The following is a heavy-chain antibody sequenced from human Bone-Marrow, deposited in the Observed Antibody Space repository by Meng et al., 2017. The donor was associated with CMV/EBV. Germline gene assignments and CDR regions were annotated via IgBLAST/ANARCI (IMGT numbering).Heavy chain of an antibody. J-gene: IGHJ4*02. CDR1: GFTFSSHW. CDR2: INQDGSQK. V-gene: IGHV3-7*03. D-gene: IGHD2-21*01. CDR3: ARGDDLDY. Sequence: GESLKISCAASGFTFSSHWMTWVRQAPGKGLEWVANINQDGSQKNYVDSVKGRFTISRDNAKNSLYLQMNSLRAEDTAVYYCARGDDLDYWGQGTLVSVSS.